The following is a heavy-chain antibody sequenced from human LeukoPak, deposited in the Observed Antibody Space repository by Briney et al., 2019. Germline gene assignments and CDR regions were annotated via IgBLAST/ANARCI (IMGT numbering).Heavy chain of an antibody. D-gene: IGHD3-10*01. V-gene: IGHV4-30-2*01. Sequence: SQTLSLTCAVSGGSISSGAYSWSWIRQPPGKGLEWIGYIYHSGSTSYNPSLKSRLTISVDRSKNQFSLKLSSVTAADTAVYYCARGRVTMVRGVRAAWFDPWGKGTLVTVSS. CDR3: ARGRVTMVRGVRAAWFDP. J-gene: IGHJ5*02. CDR1: GGSISSGAYS. CDR2: IYHSGST.